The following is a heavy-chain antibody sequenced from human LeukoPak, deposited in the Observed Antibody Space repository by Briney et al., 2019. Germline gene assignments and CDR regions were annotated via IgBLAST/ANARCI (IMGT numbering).Heavy chain of an antibody. Sequence: ASVKVSCKASGYTFTSYGISWVRQAPGQGLEWMGWISAYNGNTNYAQKLQGRVTMTTDTSTSTAYMELRSLRSDDTAVYYCARDHDYVWGSYRGYGGSAFDIWGQGTMVTVSS. V-gene: IGHV1-18*01. J-gene: IGHJ3*02. D-gene: IGHD3-16*02. CDR3: ARDHDYVWGSYRGYGGSAFDI. CDR1: GYTFTSYG. CDR2: ISAYNGNT.